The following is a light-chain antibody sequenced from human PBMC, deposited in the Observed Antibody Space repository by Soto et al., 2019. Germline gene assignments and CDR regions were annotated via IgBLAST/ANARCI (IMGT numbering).Light chain of an antibody. V-gene: IGLV1-44*01. CDR1: NSNIGSNT. J-gene: IGLJ3*02. Sequence: QSVLTQPPSASGTPGQRVTISCSGSNSNIGSNTVNWYQQLPGAAPKLLIYKNNLRPSGVPDRFSGSKSGASASLAISGLQSEDESDYYCAAWDDSLKGLVFGGGTKLTVL. CDR2: KNN. CDR3: AAWDDSLKGLV.